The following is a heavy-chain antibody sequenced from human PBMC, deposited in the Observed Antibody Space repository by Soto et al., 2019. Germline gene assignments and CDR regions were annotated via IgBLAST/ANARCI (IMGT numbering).Heavy chain of an antibody. CDR2: ITGSGGST. D-gene: IGHD6-6*01. V-gene: IGHV3-23*01. CDR1: GFTFSSYA. Sequence: EVQLLESGGGLVQPGGSLRLSCAASGFTFSSYAMSWVRQAPGKGLEWVSAITGSGGSTYYADSVKGRFTISRDNAKNTLYLQMNSRRAEDTAVYYCAKGVYSSSADYLEKGAFDIWGQGTMVTVSS. J-gene: IGHJ3*02. CDR3: AKGVYSSSADYLEKGAFDI.